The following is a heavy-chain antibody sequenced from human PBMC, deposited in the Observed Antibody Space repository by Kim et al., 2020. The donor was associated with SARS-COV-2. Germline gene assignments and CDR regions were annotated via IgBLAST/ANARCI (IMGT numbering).Heavy chain of an antibody. V-gene: IGHV1-58*01. D-gene: IGHD2-15*01. J-gene: IGHJ6*02. CDR1: GFTFTSSA. Sequence: SVKVSCKASGFTFTSSAVQWVRQARGQRLEWIGWIVVGSGNTNYAQKFQERVTITRDMSTSTAYMELSSLRSEDTAVYYCAADGYCSGGSCYSEVDVWGQGTTVTVSS. CDR2: IVVGSGNT. CDR3: AADGYCSGGSCYSEVDV.